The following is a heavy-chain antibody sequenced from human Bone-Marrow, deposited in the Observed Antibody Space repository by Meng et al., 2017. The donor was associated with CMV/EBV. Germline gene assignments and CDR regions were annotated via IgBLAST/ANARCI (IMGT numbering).Heavy chain of an antibody. Sequence: ASVKVSCKASGYTFTNSDINWVRQATGQGLEWMGWMNPNSGNTGYAQKFQGRVTMTRNTSISTAYMELSSLRSEDTAVYYCAITREDSSSWLYYYYGMDVWGQGTTVTVSS. J-gene: IGHJ6*02. CDR2: MNPNSGNT. CDR3: AITREDSSSWLYYYYGMDV. V-gene: IGHV1-8*01. D-gene: IGHD6-13*01. CDR1: GYTFTNSD.